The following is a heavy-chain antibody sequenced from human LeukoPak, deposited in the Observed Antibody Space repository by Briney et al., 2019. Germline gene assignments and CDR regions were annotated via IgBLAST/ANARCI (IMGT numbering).Heavy chain of an antibody. CDR2: ISSSSSYI. CDR3: ARDRIAAAFSAFDI. CDR1: GFTFSSYS. J-gene: IGHJ3*02. V-gene: IGHV3-21*01. Sequence: GGSLRLSCAASGFTFSSYSMNWVRQAPGKGLEWVSSISSSSSYIYYADSVKGRFTISRDNAKNSLYLQMNSLRAEDTAVYYCARDRIAAAFSAFDIWGQGTMVTVSS. D-gene: IGHD6-13*01.